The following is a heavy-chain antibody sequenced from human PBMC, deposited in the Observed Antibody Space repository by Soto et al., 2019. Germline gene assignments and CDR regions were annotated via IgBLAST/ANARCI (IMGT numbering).Heavy chain of an antibody. CDR1: GFTFSSYE. V-gene: IGHV3-48*03. D-gene: IGHD3-16*01. J-gene: IGHJ6*02. CDR3: ARDYPSGGHTVWAGYYYYYGMDV. Sequence: GGSLRLSCAASGFTFSSYEMNWVRQAPGKGPEWVSYISSSGSTIYYADSVKGRFTISRDNAKNSLYLQMNSLRAEDTAVYYCARDYPSGGHTVWAGYYYYYGMDVWGQGITVTVSS. CDR2: ISSSGSTI.